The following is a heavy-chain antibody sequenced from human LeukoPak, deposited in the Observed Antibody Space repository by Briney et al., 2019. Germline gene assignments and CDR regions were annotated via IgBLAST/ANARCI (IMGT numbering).Heavy chain of an antibody. CDR2: IYYSGST. D-gene: IGHD3-22*01. CDR3: ARDRYYYDSSGYLFDY. Sequence: SETLSLTCTVSGGSISSSSYYWGWIRQPPGKGLEWIGSIYYSGSTYYNPSLKSRVTMSVDTSKNQFSLKLSSVTAADTAVYYCARDRYYYDSSGYLFDYWGQGTLVTVSS. J-gene: IGHJ4*02. CDR1: GGSISSSSYY. V-gene: IGHV4-39*07.